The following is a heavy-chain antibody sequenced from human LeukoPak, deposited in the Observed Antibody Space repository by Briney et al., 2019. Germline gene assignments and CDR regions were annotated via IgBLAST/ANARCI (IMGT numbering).Heavy chain of an antibody. Sequence: ASVKVSCKASGYTFTGYYMHWVRQAPGQGLEWMGWINPNSGGTNYAQKFQGRVTMTRDTSISTAYMELSRLRSDDTAVYYCARGLVYCSSTSCYWPTLHYYYGMDVWGQGTTVTVSS. CDR1: GYTFTGYY. V-gene: IGHV1-2*02. CDR2: INPNSGGT. D-gene: IGHD2-2*01. J-gene: IGHJ6*02. CDR3: ARGLVYCSSTSCYWPTLHYYYGMDV.